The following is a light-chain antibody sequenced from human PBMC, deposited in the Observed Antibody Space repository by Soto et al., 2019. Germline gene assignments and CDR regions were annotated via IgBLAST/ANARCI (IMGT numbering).Light chain of an antibody. Sequence: QSVLTQPASVSGSPGQSITISCTGTSSDVGHYNFVSWYQQHPGKAPKMMIFEVNKRPSGVSSRFAGSKSGNTASLTISGLQAEDEAAYFCFSYAGSSTYVFGTGNKVTV. CDR1: SSDVGHYNF. CDR2: EVN. CDR3: FSYAGSSTYV. J-gene: IGLJ1*01. V-gene: IGLV2-23*02.